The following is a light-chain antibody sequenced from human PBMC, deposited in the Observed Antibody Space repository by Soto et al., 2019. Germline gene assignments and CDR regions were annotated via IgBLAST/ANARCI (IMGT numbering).Light chain of an antibody. CDR1: QTIASRY. CDR3: PQSATSPPT. V-gene: IGKV3-20*01. CDR2: RTF. Sequence: EIVLTPCPGTPALSPGERATLSCRASQTIASRYLAWYQQQPGQAPRLLIYRTFTRAPGIPDRFSGGGSGTDFTLTISRLEREDFAVYYCPQSATSPPTSGHGTRLESK. J-gene: IGKJ5*01.